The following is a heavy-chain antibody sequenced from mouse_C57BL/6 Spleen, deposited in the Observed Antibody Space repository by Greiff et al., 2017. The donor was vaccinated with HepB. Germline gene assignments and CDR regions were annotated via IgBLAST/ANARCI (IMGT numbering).Heavy chain of an antibody. CDR3: ARGGYYGSRLAWFAY. Sequence: EVQLQQSGPELVKPGASVKISCKASGYTFTDYYMNWVKQSHGKSLEWIGDINPNNGGTSYNQKFKGKATLTVDKSSSTAYMELRSLTSEDSAVYYCARGGYYGSRLAWFAYWGQGTLVTVSA. J-gene: IGHJ3*01. CDR2: INPNNGGT. CDR1: GYTFTDYY. V-gene: IGHV1-26*01. D-gene: IGHD1-1*01.